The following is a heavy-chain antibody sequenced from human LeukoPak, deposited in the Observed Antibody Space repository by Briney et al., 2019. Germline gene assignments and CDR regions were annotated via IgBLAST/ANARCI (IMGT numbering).Heavy chain of an antibody. J-gene: IGHJ1*01. CDR1: GFMFSTYA. D-gene: IGHD3-16*01. Sequence: GGSLRLSCTGSGFMFSTYAMSWVRQAPGKGLEWVSAMSGSDANTYYADSVKGRFTISRDNSKNTLYLQMNSLRAEDTAVYYCAKDRESIPYDIGYDWDHGTLVTVSS. CDR3: AKDRESIPYDIGYD. V-gene: IGHV3-23*01. CDR2: MSGSDANT.